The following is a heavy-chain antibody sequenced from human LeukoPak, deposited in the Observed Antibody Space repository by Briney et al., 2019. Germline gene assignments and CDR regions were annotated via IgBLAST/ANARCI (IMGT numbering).Heavy chain of an antibody. J-gene: IGHJ4*02. CDR2: IHPGDSDT. D-gene: IGHD3-3*01. CDR3: ARSPFYYFDY. V-gene: IGHV5-51*01. CDR1: GYSFTNYW. Sequence: GESLKISCKGSGYSFTNYWIGWVRQMPGKGLELMGIIHPGDSDTRYSPSFQGQVTISVDKSISTAYLQWSSLRASDTAMFYCARSPFYYFDYWGLGTLVTVSS.